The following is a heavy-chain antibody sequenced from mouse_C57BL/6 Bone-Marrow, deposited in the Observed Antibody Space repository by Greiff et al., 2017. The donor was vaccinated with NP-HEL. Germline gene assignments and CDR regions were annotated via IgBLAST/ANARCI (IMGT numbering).Heavy chain of an antibody. J-gene: IGHJ3*01. CDR1: GFTFSSYG. CDR3: ARRGYGNYAWFAY. CDR2: ISSGGSYT. V-gene: IGHV5-6*02. Sequence: EVMLVESGGDLVKPGGSLKLSCAASGFTFSSYGMSWVRQTPDKRLEWVATISSGGSYTYYPDSVKGRFTISRDNAKNTLYLQMSSLKSEDTAMYYGARRGYGNYAWFAYWGQGTLVTVAA. D-gene: IGHD2-10*02.